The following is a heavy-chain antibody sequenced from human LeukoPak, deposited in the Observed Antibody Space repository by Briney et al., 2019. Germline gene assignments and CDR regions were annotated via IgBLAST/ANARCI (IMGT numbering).Heavy chain of an antibody. CDR1: GYTVTTYG. D-gene: IGHD1-26*01. Sequence: ASVKVSCKAAGYTVTTYGISWLRRAPGQELEWMGWMSASNGNTNSDQKIQGRVTMPTATSTSPACMGLRRVRSDATAVYYCARVTEWGLWGDYWGQGKLVTAS. CDR3: ARVTEWGLWGDY. J-gene: IGHJ4*02. V-gene: IGHV1-18*01. CDR2: MSASNGNT.